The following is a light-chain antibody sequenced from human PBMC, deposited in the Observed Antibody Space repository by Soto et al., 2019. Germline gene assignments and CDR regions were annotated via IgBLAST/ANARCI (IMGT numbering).Light chain of an antibody. Sequence: QSVLTQPPSASGTPGQRIILSCSGSTSNIESHSVNWYQQVPGTAPKLLIITNNQRPSGVPDRFSGSKSGASASLAISGLQSEDEATYYCATWDDSRKGVFGTGTKVNV. V-gene: IGLV1-44*01. CDR1: TSNIESHS. CDR3: ATWDDSRKGV. J-gene: IGLJ1*01. CDR2: TNN.